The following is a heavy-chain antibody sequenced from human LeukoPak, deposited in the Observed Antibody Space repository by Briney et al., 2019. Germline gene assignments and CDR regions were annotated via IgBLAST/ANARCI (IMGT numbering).Heavy chain of an antibody. Sequence: SQTLSLTCALSGDSVSSDSAAWNWIRQSPSRGLEWLGRTYYRSKWYNDYAVSVKSRITINPDTSKNQFSLQLNSVTPEDTAVYYCARDPDGGDGYNGAFDIWGQGTMVTVSS. J-gene: IGHJ3*02. CDR3: ARDPDGGDGYNGAFDI. D-gene: IGHD5-24*01. V-gene: IGHV6-1*01. CDR1: GDSVSSDSAA. CDR2: TYYRSKWYN.